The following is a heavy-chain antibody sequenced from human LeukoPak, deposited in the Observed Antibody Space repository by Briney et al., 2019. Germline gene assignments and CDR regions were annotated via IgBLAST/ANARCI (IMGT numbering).Heavy chain of an antibody. CDR2: LSGSGGST. CDR3: AKEMENEGYFDY. J-gene: IGHJ4*02. V-gene: IGHV3-23*01. Sequence: GGSLRLSFAASGFTFSSYAMIWFHQAPGKGLEWVSALSGSGGSTFYADSVQGRFTISRDNSKNTLYLQMNSLRAEDTAVYYCAKEMENEGYFDYWGQGTLVTVSS. D-gene: IGHD2/OR15-2a*01. CDR1: GFTFSSYA.